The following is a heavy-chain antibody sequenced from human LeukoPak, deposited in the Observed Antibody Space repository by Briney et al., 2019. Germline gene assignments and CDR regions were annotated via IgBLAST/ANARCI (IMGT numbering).Heavy chain of an antibody. D-gene: IGHD5-18*01. J-gene: IGHJ3*01. V-gene: IGHV4-39*01. CDR3: ARSGYSYGSGGFDV. CDR2: LCYSWRT. CDR1: RGSISSTIYY. Sequence: SETLSLTCTVSRGSISSTIYYWGWIRQPPGKGLEWIGSLCYSWRTFYNPSLKSRVTISVDTSKNQFSLKLSSVTAADTAVYHCARSGYSYGSGGFDVWGQGTMVTVSS.